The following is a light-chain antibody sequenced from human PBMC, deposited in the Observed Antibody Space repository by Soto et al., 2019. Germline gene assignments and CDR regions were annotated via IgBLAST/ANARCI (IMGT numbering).Light chain of an antibody. J-gene: IGKJ5*01. CDR3: QQYSNWPT. CDR2: GVS. V-gene: IGKV3-15*01. CDR1: QSVAGN. Sequence: EIVMTQSPATLSVSPGETATLSCRASQSVAGNLAWYQQKPGQPPRLLIYGVSTRATGVPARFSGSGSETDFSLTISSLQIEDFALYYCQQYSNWPTFGQGTRLEIK.